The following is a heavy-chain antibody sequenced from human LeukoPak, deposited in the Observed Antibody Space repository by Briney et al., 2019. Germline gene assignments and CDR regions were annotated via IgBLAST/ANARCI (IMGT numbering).Heavy chain of an antibody. CDR2: INSDGSNT. J-gene: IGHJ4*02. CDR3: AKDRWNTVMAHFDY. Sequence: SGGSLRLSCAASGFTFSSYWMHWVRQAPGKGLVWVSRINSDGSNTNYADSVKGRFTISRDNAKNTLYLQMNSLRAEDTAVYYCAKDRWNTVMAHFDYWGQGTLVTVSS. CDR1: GFTFSSYW. D-gene: IGHD5-18*01. V-gene: IGHV3-74*01.